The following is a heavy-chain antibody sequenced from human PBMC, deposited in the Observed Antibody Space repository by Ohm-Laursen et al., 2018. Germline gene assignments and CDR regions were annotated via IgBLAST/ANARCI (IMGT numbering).Heavy chain of an antibody. CDR2: INPNAGGT. CDR1: GYTFINFY. J-gene: IGHJ4*02. CDR3: AIHDYYNSSGYYVSGDY. Sequence: SVKVSCKASGYTFINFYMHWVRQVTGQGLEWMGIINPNAGGTEYAQKFQGRVTMTEDTSTDTAYMELSSLRSEDTAVYYCAIHDYYNSSGYYVSGDYWGQGTLVTVSS. V-gene: IGHV1-46*01. D-gene: IGHD3-22*01.